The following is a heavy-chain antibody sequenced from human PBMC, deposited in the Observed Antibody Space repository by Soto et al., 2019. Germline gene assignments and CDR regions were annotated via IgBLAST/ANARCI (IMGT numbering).Heavy chain of an antibody. CDR3: ARDKITGLFDY. CDR2: INHSGST. V-gene: IGHV4-34*01. J-gene: IGHJ4*02. CDR1: GGSFSGYY. D-gene: IGHD2-8*02. Sequence: QVQLQQWGAGLLKPSETLSLTCAVYGGSFSGYYWTWIRQPPGTGLEWIGEINHSGSTNYNPSLKGRVTISVDTSKNQFSLKLTSVTAADTAVYYCARDKITGLFDYWGPGTLVTVSS.